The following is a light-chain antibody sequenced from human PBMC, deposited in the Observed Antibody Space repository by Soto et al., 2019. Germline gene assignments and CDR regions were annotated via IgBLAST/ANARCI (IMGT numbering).Light chain of an antibody. CDR2: GAY. J-gene: IGKJ4*01. Sequence: DIQMTQSPSSLLASLGARSPIPAQAGKDISNHLNWYQQTSGKAPNLLIYGAYNLETGVPSRFTGGQSGTHFTFTITSLQPEDVATYFCQQCGNLPPTFGGGTKVEI. V-gene: IGKV1-33*01. CDR3: QQCGNLPPT. CDR1: KDISNH.